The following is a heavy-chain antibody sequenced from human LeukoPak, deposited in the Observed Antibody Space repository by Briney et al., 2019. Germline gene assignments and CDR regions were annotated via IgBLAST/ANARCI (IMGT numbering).Heavy chain of an antibody. CDR3: ARARRLDQGYFDY. V-gene: IGHV4-39*01. CDR1: DGSISSHDYY. CDR2: IDHSGST. D-gene: IGHD1-1*01. J-gene: IGHJ4*02. Sequence: SETLSLTCTVSDGSISSHDYYWGWIRQSPTKGLEWIATIDHSGSTYYDPSLQSRVIISVDTSKSQFSLRLSSVTAADTAVYHCARARRLDQGYFDYWGQGTLVTVSS.